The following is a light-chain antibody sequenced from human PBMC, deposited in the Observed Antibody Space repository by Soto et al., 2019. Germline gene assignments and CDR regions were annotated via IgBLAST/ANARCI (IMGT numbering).Light chain of an antibody. CDR2: IND. V-gene: IGLV1-44*01. CDR3: ASWDDSLNAL. Sequence: QSVLTQPPSASGTPGQRVTISCSGSSSNIGDNPVNWYHQLPGAAPKLLIYINDQRPSGVPDRFSGSKSGTSASLAISGLQPEDEADYYCASWDDSLNALFGTGTKLTVL. J-gene: IGLJ1*01. CDR1: SSNIGDNP.